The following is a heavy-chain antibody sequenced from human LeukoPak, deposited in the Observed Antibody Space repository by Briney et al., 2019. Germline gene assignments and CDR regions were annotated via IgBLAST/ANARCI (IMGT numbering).Heavy chain of an antibody. J-gene: IGHJ6*02. V-gene: IGHV1-69*04. CDR3: ARTQGEKVYYYYGMDV. Sequence: ASVKVSCKASGGTFSSCAISWVRQAPGQGLEWMGRIIPILGIANYAQKFQGRVTITADKSTSTAYMELSSLRSEDTAVYYCARTQGEKVYYYYGMDVWGQGTTVTVSS. CDR1: GGTFSSCA. CDR2: IIPILGIA.